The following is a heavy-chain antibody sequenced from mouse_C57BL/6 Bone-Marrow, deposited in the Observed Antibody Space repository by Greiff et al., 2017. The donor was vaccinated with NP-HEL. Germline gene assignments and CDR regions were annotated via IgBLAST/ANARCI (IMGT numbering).Heavy chain of an antibody. CDR3: ARVWFYYAMDY. J-gene: IGHJ4*01. V-gene: IGHV5-4*01. Sequence: EVQLVESGGGLVKPGGSLKLSCAASGFTFSSYAMSWVRQTPEKRLEWVATISDGGSYTYYPDNVTGRFPISRDNAKNNLYLQMSHLKSEDTAMDYYARVWFYYAMDYWGQGTSVTVSS. CDR1: GFTFSSYA. CDR2: ISDGGSYT. D-gene: IGHD1-1*02.